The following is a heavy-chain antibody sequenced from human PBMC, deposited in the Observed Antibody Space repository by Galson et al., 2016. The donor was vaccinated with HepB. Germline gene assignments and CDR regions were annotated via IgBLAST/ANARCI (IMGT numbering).Heavy chain of an antibody. CDR2: ISYDGSER. Sequence: SLRLSCAASGFTFSNSGMHWVRQAPGKGLEWVSFISYDGSERYYADSVKGRFTISRDNSRNTLYLQMNSLRIEDTALYYCATDAPYTWNYRGIDYWGLGTLVAVSS. V-gene: IGHV3-30-3*02. D-gene: IGHD1-7*01. CDR1: GFTFSNSG. J-gene: IGHJ4*02. CDR3: ATDAPYTWNYRGIDY.